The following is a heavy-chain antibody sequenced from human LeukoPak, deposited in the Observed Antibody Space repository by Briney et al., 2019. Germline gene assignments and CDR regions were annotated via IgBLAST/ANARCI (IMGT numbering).Heavy chain of an antibody. V-gene: IGHV1-69*13. Sequence: SVKVSCKVSGYTLTELSMHWVRQAPGHGLEWMGGIIPIFGTTNYAQRFQGRVTITADESTSTAYMELSSLRSEDTAVYYCARAPPTVNPSYFDYWGQGTLVTVSS. D-gene: IGHD4-11*01. CDR1: GYTLTELS. J-gene: IGHJ4*02. CDR3: ARAPPTVNPSYFDY. CDR2: IIPIFGTT.